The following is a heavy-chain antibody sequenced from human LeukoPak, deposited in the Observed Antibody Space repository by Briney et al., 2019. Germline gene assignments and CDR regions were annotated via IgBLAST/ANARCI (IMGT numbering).Heavy chain of an antibody. J-gene: IGHJ4*02. D-gene: IGHD6-13*01. CDR2: IYTSGST. V-gene: IGHV4-61*02. CDR1: GGSISSGSYY. Sequence: SETLSLTCTVSGGSISSGSYYWSWIRQPAGKGLEWIGRIYTSGSTNYNPSLKSRVTISVDTSKNQFSLKLSSVTAADTAVYYCARGRGSSWYYFDSWGQGTLVTVSS. CDR3: ARGRGSSWYYFDS.